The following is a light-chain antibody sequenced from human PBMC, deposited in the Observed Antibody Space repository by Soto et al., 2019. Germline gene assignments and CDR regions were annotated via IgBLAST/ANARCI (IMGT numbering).Light chain of an antibody. Sequence: QSALTQPRSVSGSPGQSLTISCTGASSDVGSYNYVSWYQQYPGKAPKLLIYDVTQRPSGVPDRFSGSKSGNTASLSISGVQAADEADYYCCSYAGNNILVFGGGTKLTVL. CDR2: DVT. CDR1: SSDVGSYNY. CDR3: CSYAGNNILV. J-gene: IGLJ2*01. V-gene: IGLV2-11*01.